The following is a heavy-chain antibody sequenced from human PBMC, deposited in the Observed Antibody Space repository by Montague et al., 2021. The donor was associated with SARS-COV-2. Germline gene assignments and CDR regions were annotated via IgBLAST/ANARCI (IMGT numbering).Heavy chain of an antibody. CDR2: INHSGTT. CDR1: GGSFSGYY. D-gene: IGHD5-12*01. V-gene: IGHV4-34*01. J-gene: IGHJ4*02. Sequence: SETLSLTCAVYGGSFSGYYWSWIRQSPGKGLEWIGEINHSGTTXXXPSXXXRVIISADTSKNQFSLKLSSVTAADTAVYYCARHERQWLRLYPYYFDYWGQGTLVTVSS. CDR3: ARHERQWLRLYPYYFDY.